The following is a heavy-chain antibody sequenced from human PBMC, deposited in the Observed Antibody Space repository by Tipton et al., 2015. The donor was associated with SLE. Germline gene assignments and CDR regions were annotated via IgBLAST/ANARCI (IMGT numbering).Heavy chain of an antibody. D-gene: IGHD3-10*01. CDR1: GFALSNYE. V-gene: IGHV3-48*03. J-gene: IGHJ4*02. CDR3: AKMGPGVIIGLDS. CDR2: ISYGSTTV. Sequence: SLRLSCAASGFALSNYEMTWVRLAPGKGLEWVSYISYGSTTVYYADSVKGRFTISRDNAKNSLYLQMNSLRAEDTAVYYCAKMGPGVIIGLDSWGQGTMVIVSS.